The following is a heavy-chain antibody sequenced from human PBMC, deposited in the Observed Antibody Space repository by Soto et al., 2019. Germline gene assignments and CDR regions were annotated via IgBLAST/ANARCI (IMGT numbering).Heavy chain of an antibody. CDR2: IYRTGST. D-gene: IGHD1-7*01. V-gene: IGHV4-4*02. Sequence: SETLSLTCAVSGGSFTSNNWWTWVRQPPGQGLEWIGEIYRTGSTNYNPSLKSRVTISLDKSENQFSLKVTSLTAADTAVYYCASRDPGTSVDYWGQGTLVIVSS. CDR3: ASRDPGTSVDY. CDR1: GGSFTSNNW. J-gene: IGHJ4*02.